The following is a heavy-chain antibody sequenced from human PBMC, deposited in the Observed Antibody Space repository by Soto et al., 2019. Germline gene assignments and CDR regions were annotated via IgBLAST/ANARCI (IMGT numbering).Heavy chain of an antibody. J-gene: IGHJ4*02. CDR3: AHSIAPRLFDC. V-gene: IGHV4-59*01. CDR1: GGSIGSYY. Sequence: SETLSLTCTVSGGSIGSYYCSWIRQPPGKGLEWIGYIDNSGSTNYNPPLTSRVIISVDTSKNQVVLAMTNMDPVDTATYYCAHSIAPRLFDCWGQGTLVTVSS. D-gene: IGHD6-6*01. CDR2: IDNSGST.